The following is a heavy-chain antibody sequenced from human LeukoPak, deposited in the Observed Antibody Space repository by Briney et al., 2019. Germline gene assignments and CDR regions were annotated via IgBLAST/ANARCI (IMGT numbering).Heavy chain of an antibody. Sequence: GGSLRLSCAASGFTFSSYEMNWVRQAPGKGLEWVSYISSSGSTIYYADSVKGRSTISRDNAKNSLYLQMNSLRAEDTAVYYCARDCGGGSCYGPYDAFDIWGQGTMVTVSS. CDR1: GFTFSSYE. CDR2: ISSSGSTI. CDR3: ARDCGGGSCYGPYDAFDI. D-gene: IGHD2-15*01. J-gene: IGHJ3*02. V-gene: IGHV3-48*03.